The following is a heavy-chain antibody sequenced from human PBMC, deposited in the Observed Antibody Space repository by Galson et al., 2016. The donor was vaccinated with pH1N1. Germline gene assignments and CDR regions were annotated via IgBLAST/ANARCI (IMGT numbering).Heavy chain of an antibody. CDR2: IYYSGST. CDR1: GGSIRSSSYY. V-gene: IGHV4-39*01. D-gene: IGHD3-10*01. J-gene: IGHJ4*02. CDR3: ARRGIGEFLYYFDS. Sequence: LSLTCTVSGGSIRSSSYYWDWIRQPPGKGLEWIGSIYYSGSTYYNPSLKSRVTISVDTSKNQFSLKLSSVTAADTAVYYCARRGIGEFLYYFDSWGQGTLVTVSS.